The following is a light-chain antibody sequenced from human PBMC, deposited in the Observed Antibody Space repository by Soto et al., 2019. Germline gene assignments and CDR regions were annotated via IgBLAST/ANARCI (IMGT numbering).Light chain of an antibody. CDR3: QQRDNWPVT. V-gene: IGKV3-11*01. J-gene: IGKJ4*01. Sequence: EILLTQSPSTLSLPPGERATLSCRASQSVSSYLAWYQQKPGQAPRLLLYDASNRATGIPARSSGSGSGTDFTLTISSLAPEDFEVYYCQQRDNWPVTFGGGTKVDIK. CDR1: QSVSSY. CDR2: DAS.